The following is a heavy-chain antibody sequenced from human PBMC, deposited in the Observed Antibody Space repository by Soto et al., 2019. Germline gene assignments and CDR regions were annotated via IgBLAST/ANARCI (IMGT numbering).Heavy chain of an antibody. Sequence: EVQLLESGGGLVQPGGSLRLSCAASGFTFRSYAMSWVRQAPGKGLEWVSVIADSRDRTYYADSVKGRFTISRDNSKNTLYLQLHNLRAEDTATYYCAKGMVWGQGTRVTVSS. CDR3: AKGMV. D-gene: IGHD3-10*01. J-gene: IGHJ4*02. CDR2: IADSRDRT. V-gene: IGHV3-23*01. CDR1: GFTFRSYA.